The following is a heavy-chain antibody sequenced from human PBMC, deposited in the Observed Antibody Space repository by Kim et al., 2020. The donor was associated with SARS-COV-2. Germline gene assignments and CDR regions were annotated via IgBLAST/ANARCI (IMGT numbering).Heavy chain of an antibody. Sequence: GGSLRLSCAASGSTFSSYAMSWVRQAPGKGLEWVSAISGSGGSTYYADSVKGRFTISRDNSKNTLYLQMNSLRAEDTAVYYCAKASKRGQWLDYFDYWGQGTLVTVSS. D-gene: IGHD6-19*01. CDR3: AKASKRGQWLDYFDY. CDR1: GSTFSSYA. V-gene: IGHV3-23*01. J-gene: IGHJ4*02. CDR2: ISGSGGST.